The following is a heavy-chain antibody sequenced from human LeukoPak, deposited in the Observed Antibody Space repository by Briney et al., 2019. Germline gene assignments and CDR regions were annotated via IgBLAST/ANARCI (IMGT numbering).Heavy chain of an antibody. Sequence: SVKVSCKAPGGTFSSYAISWVRQAPGQGLEWMGGIIPIFGTANYAQKFQGRVTITADESTSTAYMELSSLRSEDTAVYYCARERDGYNRYYFDYWGQGTLVTVSS. D-gene: IGHD5-24*01. J-gene: IGHJ4*02. V-gene: IGHV1-69*13. CDR1: GGTFSSYA. CDR2: IIPIFGTA. CDR3: ARERDGYNRYYFDY.